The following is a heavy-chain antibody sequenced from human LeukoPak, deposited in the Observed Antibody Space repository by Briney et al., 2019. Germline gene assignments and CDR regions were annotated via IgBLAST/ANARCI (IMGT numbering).Heavy chain of an antibody. V-gene: IGHV3-30*18. Sequence: GGSLRLSCAASGFTFSSYGMSWVRQAPGKGLEWVAVIPYDGSNKYYADSVKGRFTISRDNSKNTLYPQMNSLRAEDTAVYYCAKDRDFWSGYRYYFDYWGQGTLVTVST. J-gene: IGHJ4*02. CDR3: AKDRDFWSGYRYYFDY. CDR1: GFTFSSYG. CDR2: IPYDGSNK. D-gene: IGHD3-3*01.